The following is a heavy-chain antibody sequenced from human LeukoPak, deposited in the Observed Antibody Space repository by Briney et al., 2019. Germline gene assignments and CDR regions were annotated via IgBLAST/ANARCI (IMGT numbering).Heavy chain of an antibody. Sequence: PSETLSLTCTVSGGSISTYYWSWIRQPPGTGLEWIGYIYYSGSTNYNPSLKSRGTISVDTSTNKFSLKLSSVTAAATAVYYCARQRFLEWYFDYWGQGTLVTVSS. CDR2: IYYSGST. CDR1: GGSISTYY. J-gene: IGHJ4*02. CDR3: ARQRFLEWYFDY. D-gene: IGHD3-3*01. V-gene: IGHV4-59*08.